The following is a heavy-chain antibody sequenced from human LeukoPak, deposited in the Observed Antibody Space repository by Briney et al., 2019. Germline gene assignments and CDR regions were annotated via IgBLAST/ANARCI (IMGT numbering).Heavy chain of an antibody. V-gene: IGHV4-34*01. Sequence: GSLRLSCAASGFTLSRYSMNWIRQPPGKGLEWIGEINHSGSTNYNPSLKSRVTISVDTSKNQFSLKLSSVTAADTAVYYCARDSYYYGSGSYYRGFRRGYWFDPWGQGTLVTVSS. CDR1: GFTLSRYS. CDR2: INHSGST. J-gene: IGHJ5*02. D-gene: IGHD3-10*01. CDR3: ARDSYYYGSGSYYRGFRRGYWFDP.